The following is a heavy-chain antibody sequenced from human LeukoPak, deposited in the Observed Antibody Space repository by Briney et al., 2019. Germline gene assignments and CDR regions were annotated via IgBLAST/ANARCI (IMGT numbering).Heavy chain of an antibody. J-gene: IGHJ4*02. Sequence: PGGSLRLSCAASGFTFSSYAMSWVRQAPGKGLEWVSAISVSGGSTYYADSVKGRFTISRDHSKNTLYLQMNSLRAEDTAVYYCAKDFMGYCSSTSCYSWVFDYWGQGTLGTVS. CDR1: GFTFSSYA. CDR2: ISVSGGST. V-gene: IGHV3-23*01. D-gene: IGHD2-2*02. CDR3: AKDFMGYCSSTSCYSWVFDY.